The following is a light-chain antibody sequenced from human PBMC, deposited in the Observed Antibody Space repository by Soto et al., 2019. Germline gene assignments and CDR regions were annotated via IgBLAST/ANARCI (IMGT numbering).Light chain of an antibody. CDR2: DVS. CDR3: SSYTSRSTLGV. Sequence: QLVLTQPASVSGSPGQSITISCTGTNSDIGGYNYVSWYQQHPGKAPKLMIYDVSHRPSGVSYRFSGSKSGNTASLTIPGLQAEDEADYYCSSYTSRSTLGVFGGGTRLTVL. J-gene: IGLJ2*01. CDR1: NSDIGGYNY. V-gene: IGLV2-14*03.